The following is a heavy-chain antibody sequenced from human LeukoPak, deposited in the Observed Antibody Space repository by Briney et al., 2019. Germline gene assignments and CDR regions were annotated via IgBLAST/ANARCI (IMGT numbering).Heavy chain of an antibody. Sequence: SETLSLTCTVSGGSISSHFWSWIRQTPGKGLEWIGYISYTGRPNYNPSLKNRVSISIDTSKNQFSLNLSSVTAADTAVYYCARVVMSSSWYFDYWGQGTLVTVSP. CDR1: GGSISSHF. V-gene: IGHV4-59*11. CDR2: ISYTGRP. J-gene: IGHJ4*02. D-gene: IGHD6-19*01. CDR3: ARVVMSSSWYFDY.